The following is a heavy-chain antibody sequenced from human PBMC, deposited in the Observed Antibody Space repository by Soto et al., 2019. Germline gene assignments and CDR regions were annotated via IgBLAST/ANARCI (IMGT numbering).Heavy chain of an antibody. V-gene: IGHV3-15*07. CDR1: GFSVTNAW. CDR3: TTGSVEGF. D-gene: IGHD2-15*01. J-gene: IGHJ6*02. Sequence: EVQLVDSGGGLVKPGGSLRLSCAASGFSVTNAWMNWVRQAPGKGLEWVGRVYTSAERGATNYAAPVTGRFTISRDDSKNTVYLQMNRLMTEDTAVYYCTTGSVEGFWGQGTTVTVSS. CDR2: VYTSAERGAT.